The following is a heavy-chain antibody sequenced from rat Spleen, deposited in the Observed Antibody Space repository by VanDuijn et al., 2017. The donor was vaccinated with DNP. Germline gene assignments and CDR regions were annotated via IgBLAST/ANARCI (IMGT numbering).Heavy chain of an antibody. Sequence: EVQLVESGGGLVQPGRSLKLSCAASGFTFSDYNMAWVRQAPKKGLEWVATIIYDGTRTYYRDSVKGRFTVFRDNAKSTLYLQMDSLRSEDTATYYCATHDNWAWGQGTSVTVSS. V-gene: IGHV5S10*01. D-gene: IGHD3-6*01. CDR3: ATHDNWA. CDR2: IIYDGTRT. CDR1: GFTFSDYN. J-gene: IGHJ4*01.